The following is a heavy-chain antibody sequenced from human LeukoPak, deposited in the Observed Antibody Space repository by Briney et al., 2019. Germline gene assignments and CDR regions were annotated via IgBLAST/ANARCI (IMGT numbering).Heavy chain of an antibody. CDR1: GYTFTSYG. Sequence: GASVKVSCKASGYTFTSYGISWVRQAPGQGLEWMGWISAYNGNTNYAQKLQGRVTMTTDTSTSTAYMELRSLRSDDTAVYYCARDAEAARTSPQFDPWGQGTLVTVSS. CDR2: ISAYNGNT. J-gene: IGHJ5*02. CDR3: ARDAEAARTSPQFDP. D-gene: IGHD6-6*01. V-gene: IGHV1-18*01.